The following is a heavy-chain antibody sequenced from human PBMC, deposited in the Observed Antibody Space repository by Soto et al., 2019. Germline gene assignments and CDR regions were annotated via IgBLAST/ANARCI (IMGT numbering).Heavy chain of an antibody. Sequence: QVQMVQSGPEVKKPGASVKVSCKASGYTFNMYGITWVQQATGQGLEWMGWISAYNGDTNYAQKVQGRVTMTTDTSTTTSYMELRSLRSDDTSVDYCARAIYYDTPIYYYGLDVWCQGTAVTVSS. J-gene: IGHJ6*02. CDR2: ISAYNGDT. CDR1: GYTFNMYG. CDR3: ARAIYYDTPIYYYGLDV. V-gene: IGHV1-18*01. D-gene: IGHD3-22*01.